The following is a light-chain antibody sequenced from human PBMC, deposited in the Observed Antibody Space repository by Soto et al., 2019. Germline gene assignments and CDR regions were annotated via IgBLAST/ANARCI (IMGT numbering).Light chain of an antibody. J-gene: IGLJ1*01. Sequence: QSVLTYPPSVSRAPGHRFTISFSGSISHLWAGYDVQWYRQFPGTAPKLLIYANSFRPSGVPDRFSGSKSCTSASLAITGLQAEDEADYYCQSYDSSLIVSKVFGTGTKVTV. V-gene: IGLV1-40*01. CDR1: ISHLWAGYD. CDR3: QSYDSSLIVSKV. CDR2: ANS.